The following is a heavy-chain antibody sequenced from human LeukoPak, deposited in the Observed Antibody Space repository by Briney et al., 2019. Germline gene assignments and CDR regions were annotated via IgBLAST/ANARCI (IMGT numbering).Heavy chain of an antibody. Sequence: PGGSLRLSCAASGFTVSSNYMSWVRQAPGKGLEWVSVIYSGGSTYYADSVKGRFTISRDNSKNTLYLQMNSLRAEDTAVYYCARERSSGEVDYWGQGTLVTVSS. CDR3: ARERSSGEVDY. CDR1: GFTVSSNY. V-gene: IGHV3-53*01. CDR2: IYSGGST. D-gene: IGHD6-19*01. J-gene: IGHJ4*02.